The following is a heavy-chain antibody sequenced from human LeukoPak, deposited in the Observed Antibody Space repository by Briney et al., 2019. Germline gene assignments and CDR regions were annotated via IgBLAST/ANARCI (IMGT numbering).Heavy chain of an antibody. V-gene: IGHV3-30*02. Sequence: GGSLRLSCVASGFTFSDYGMHWVRQAPGQGLEWVALIRYEGSKQYYADSVKGRFTISRDNSKNTLYLQMDSLRPEDTAVYYCAKGQLGIQSSKWFDPWGPGALVTVSS. D-gene: IGHD7-27*01. J-gene: IGHJ5*02. CDR1: GFTFSDYG. CDR3: AKGQLGIQSSKWFDP. CDR2: IRYEGSKQ.